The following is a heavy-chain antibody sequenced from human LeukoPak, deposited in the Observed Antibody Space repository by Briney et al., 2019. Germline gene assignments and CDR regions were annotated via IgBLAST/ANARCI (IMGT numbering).Heavy chain of an antibody. D-gene: IGHD3-10*01. CDR2: ISYDGSYK. CDR3: AGGISMVRGVIPSYNWFDP. J-gene: IGHJ5*02. CDR1: GFTFSSYA. Sequence: GGSLRLSCAASGFTFSSYAMHWVRHAPGKGLEWVAVISYDGSYKYHADSVKGRFTISRDNSRNTLYLQMNSLRAEDTAVYYCAGGISMVRGVIPSYNWFDPWGQGTLVTVSS. V-gene: IGHV3-30-3*01.